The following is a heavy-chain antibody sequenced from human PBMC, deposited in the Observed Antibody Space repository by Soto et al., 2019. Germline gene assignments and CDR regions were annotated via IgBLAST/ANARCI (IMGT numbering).Heavy chain of an antibody. Sequence: GGSLRLSCAASGFTFTNAWLSWVRQAPGKGLEWVGRIKSISDGGTTGYAAPVQGRFAISRDDSKNTLSLQMNSLKTEDTAVYYCTTDFIRCTTTSCLNNAFDIWGQGTMVTVSS. V-gene: IGHV3-15*01. D-gene: IGHD2-2*01. CDR2: IKSISDGGTT. CDR3: TTDFIRCTTTSCLNNAFDI. J-gene: IGHJ3*02. CDR1: GFTFTNAW.